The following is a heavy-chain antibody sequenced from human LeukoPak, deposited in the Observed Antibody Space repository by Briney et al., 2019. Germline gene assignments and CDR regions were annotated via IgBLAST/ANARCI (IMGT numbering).Heavy chain of an antibody. CDR2: IWYDGSNK. CDR3: AKGGMQVWSNPVDH. V-gene: IGHV3-33*06. D-gene: IGHD5-18*01. J-gene: IGHJ4*02. CDR1: GITFGSYG. Sequence: GGSLRLSXAASGITFGSYGMHWVRQTPGKGLEWVAVIWYDGSNKYYADSVKGRFTISRDNSKNTLYLQMNGLRAEDTAVYYCAKGGMQVWSNPVDHWGQGTLVTVSS.